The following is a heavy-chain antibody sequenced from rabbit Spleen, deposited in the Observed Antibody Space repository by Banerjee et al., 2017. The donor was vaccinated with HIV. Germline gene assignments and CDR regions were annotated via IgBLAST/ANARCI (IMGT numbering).Heavy chain of an antibody. J-gene: IGHJ6*01. D-gene: IGHD4-1*01. Sequence: QEQLVESGGGLVQPEGSLTLTCKASGFSFGDRDVMCWVRQAPGKGLEWIACINAATAKPVYATWAKGRFTISRTSSTTVTLRMTSLTAADTATYFCARVSETSGWGEDLWGPGTLVTVS. V-gene: IGHV1S45*01. CDR2: INAATAKP. CDR3: ARVSETSGWGEDL. CDR1: GFSFGDRDV.